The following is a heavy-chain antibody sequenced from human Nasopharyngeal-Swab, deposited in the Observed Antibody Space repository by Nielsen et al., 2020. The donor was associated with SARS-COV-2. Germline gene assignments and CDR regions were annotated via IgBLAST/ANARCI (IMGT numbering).Heavy chain of an antibody. J-gene: IGHJ6*03. CDR3: ARDPNFDPSGNMDV. V-gene: IGHV3-33*01. Sequence: GESLKISCAASGFTFSSYGMHWVRQAPGKGLEWVAVIWYAGSNKYYADSVKGRFTISRDNSKNTLYLQMNSLRAEDTAVYYCARDPNFDPSGNMDVWGKGTTVTVSS. CDR2: IWYAGSNK. D-gene: IGHD3-9*01. CDR1: GFTFSSYG.